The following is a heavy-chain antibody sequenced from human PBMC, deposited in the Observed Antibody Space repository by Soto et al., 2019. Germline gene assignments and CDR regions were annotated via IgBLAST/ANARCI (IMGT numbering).Heavy chain of an antibody. CDR3: ARIHGSDPGGIYYYYYGMDV. V-gene: IGHV2-26*01. D-gene: IGHD3-10*01. Sequence: QVTLKESGPVLVKPTETLTLTCTVSGFSLSNARMGVSWIRQPPGKALEWLAHIFSNDEKSYSTSLKSRLTISKDTCKSQVVLTMTNMDPVDTATYYCARIHGSDPGGIYYYYYGMDVWGQGTTVTVSS. CDR1: GFSLSNARMG. J-gene: IGHJ6*02. CDR2: IFSNDEK.